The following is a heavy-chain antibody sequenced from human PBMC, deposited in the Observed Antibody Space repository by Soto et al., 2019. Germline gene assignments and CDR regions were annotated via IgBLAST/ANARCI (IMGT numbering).Heavy chain of an antibody. Sequence: SQTLSLTCAISGDSVSSNSAAWNWIRQSPSRGLEWLGRTYYRSKWYNDYAVSVKSRITINPDTSKNQFSLQPNSVTPEDTAVYYFARDPPMYPIWAFDIWGQETMVTVSS. CDR1: GDSVSSNSAA. D-gene: IGHD3-3*01. J-gene: IGHJ3*02. CDR3: ARDPPMYPIWAFDI. CDR2: TYYRSKWYN. V-gene: IGHV6-1*01.